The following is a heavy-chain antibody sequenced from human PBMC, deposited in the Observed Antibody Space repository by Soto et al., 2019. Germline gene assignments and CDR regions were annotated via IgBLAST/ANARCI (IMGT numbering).Heavy chain of an antibody. D-gene: IGHD1-7*01. CDR3: VKAFVRGLTGTTVVDY. CDR2: ISYDGSNK. Sequence: GSLRLSCAASGFTFSSYAMHWVRQAPGKGLEWVAVISYDGSNKYYADSVKGRFTISRDNSKNTLYLQMNSLRAEDTAVYYCVKAFVRGLTGTTVVDYWCKAPLLTV. J-gene: IGHJ4*02. V-gene: IGHV3-30-3*01. CDR1: GFTFSSYA.